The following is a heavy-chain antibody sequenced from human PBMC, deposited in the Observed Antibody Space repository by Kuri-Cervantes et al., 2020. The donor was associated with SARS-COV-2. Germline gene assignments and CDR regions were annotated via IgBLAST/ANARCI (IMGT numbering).Heavy chain of an antibody. CDR1: GFLFSASA. CDR3: ARLGGYRSGYNWFDP. D-gene: IGHD5-18*01. V-gene: IGHV4-34*01. Sequence: GSLRLSCEVSGFLFSASAIHWVRQASGKGLEWIGEVNHNGGANYNPSLRSRVTISVDPSKAQFSLNLISVTAADTAVYYCARLGGYRSGYNWFDPWGQGTLVTVSS. CDR2: VNHNGGA. J-gene: IGHJ5*02.